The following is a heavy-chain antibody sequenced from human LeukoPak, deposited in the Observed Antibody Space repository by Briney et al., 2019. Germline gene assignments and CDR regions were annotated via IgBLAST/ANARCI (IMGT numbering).Heavy chain of an antibody. V-gene: IGHV4-4*07. CDR3: ARGSAFYPFDY. CDR2: IYTSGST. J-gene: IGHJ4*02. CDR1: GGSISSYY. D-gene: IGHD6-6*01. Sequence: SETLSLSCTVSGGSISSYYWSWIRQPAGKGLEWIGRIYTSGSTNYNPSLKSRVTISVDTSKNQFSLKLSSVTAADTAVYYCARGSAFYPFDYWGQGTLVTVSS.